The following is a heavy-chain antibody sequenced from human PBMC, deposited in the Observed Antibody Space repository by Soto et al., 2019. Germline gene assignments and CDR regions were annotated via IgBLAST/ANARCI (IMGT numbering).Heavy chain of an antibody. D-gene: IGHD6-6*01. CDR3: ARWNKGDSSGEYFHH. Sequence: GESLKISCKGSGDSFTSYWIAWVRQMPGKGLEWMGRIDPTDSYTNYSPSFQGHVAISVDTSISTAYLQWTSLEASDTAMYYCARWNKGDSSGEYFHHWGQGTMVTVSS. J-gene: IGHJ1*01. CDR2: IDPTDSYT. V-gene: IGHV5-10-1*01. CDR1: GDSFTSYW.